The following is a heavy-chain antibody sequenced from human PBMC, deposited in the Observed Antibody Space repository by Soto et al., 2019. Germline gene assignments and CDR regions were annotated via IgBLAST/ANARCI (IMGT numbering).Heavy chain of an antibody. Sequence: GGSLRLSCAASGFTFSNSGMNWVRQAPGKGLEWVGRIKSKTDGGTTDYAAPVKGRFTISRDDSKNTLYLQMNSLKTEDTAVYYCTTLSITIFGVVLMDVWGQGTTVTV. D-gene: IGHD3-3*01. V-gene: IGHV3-15*07. CDR3: TTLSITIFGVVLMDV. CDR2: IKSKTDGGTT. CDR1: GFTFSNSG. J-gene: IGHJ6*02.